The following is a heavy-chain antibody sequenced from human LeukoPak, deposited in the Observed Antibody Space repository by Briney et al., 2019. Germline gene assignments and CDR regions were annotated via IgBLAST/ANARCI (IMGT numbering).Heavy chain of an antibody. J-gene: IGHJ4*02. CDR1: GFTFSDYY. Sequence: GGSLRLSCAASGFTFSDYYMSWIRQAPEKGLEWVSYISSSGSTIYCADSVKGRFTISRDNAKNSLYLQMNSLRAEDTAVYYCASTTTVTTFLGYWGQGTLVTVSS. D-gene: IGHD4-17*01. CDR2: ISSSGSTI. CDR3: ASTTTVTTFLGY. V-gene: IGHV3-11*01.